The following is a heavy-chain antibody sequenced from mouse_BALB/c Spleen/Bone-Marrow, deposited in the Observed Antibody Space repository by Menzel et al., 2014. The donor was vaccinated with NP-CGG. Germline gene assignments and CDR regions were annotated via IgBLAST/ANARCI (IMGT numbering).Heavy chain of an antibody. J-gene: IGHJ1*01. Sequence: VQLQQSGAELVKPGASVKLSCTASGFNIKDTYMHWVKQRPEQGLEWIGRIDPANGNTKYDPKFQGKATITADTSSNTDYLQLSRLTSEDTAVYYCARWGKLGRGYFDVWGAGTTVNVSS. V-gene: IGHV14-3*02. CDR1: GFNIKDTY. CDR2: IDPANGNT. D-gene: IGHD4-1*01. CDR3: ARWGKLGRGYFDV.